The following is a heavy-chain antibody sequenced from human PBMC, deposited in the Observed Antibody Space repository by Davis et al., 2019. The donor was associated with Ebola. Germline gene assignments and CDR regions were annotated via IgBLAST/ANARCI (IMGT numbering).Heavy chain of an antibody. CDR1: GFTFSSYA. J-gene: IGHJ4*02. V-gene: IGHV3-23*01. D-gene: IGHD2-21*01. CDR2: ISGSGVST. Sequence: GGSLRLSCAASGFTFSSYAMSWVRQAPGKGLEWVSAISGSGVSTYYADSVKGRFTISRDNSKNTLYLQMNSLRAEDTAVYYCAKGLVIATLGHFDYWGQGTLVTVSS. CDR3: AKGLVIATLGHFDY.